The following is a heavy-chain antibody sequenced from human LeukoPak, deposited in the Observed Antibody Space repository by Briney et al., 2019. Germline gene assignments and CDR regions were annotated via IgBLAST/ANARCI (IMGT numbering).Heavy chain of an antibody. J-gene: IGHJ4*02. CDR1: GGSISSSSYC. CDR3: ARLRSIAVAGTVLDY. CDR2: IYYSGST. V-gene: IGHV4-39*01. Sequence: SETLSLTCTVSGGSISSSSYCWGWVRQPPGKGLEWIGSIYYSGSTYYNPSLKSRVTISVDTSKNQFSLKLSSVTAADTAVYYCARLRSIAVAGTVLDYWGQGTLVTVSS. D-gene: IGHD6-19*01.